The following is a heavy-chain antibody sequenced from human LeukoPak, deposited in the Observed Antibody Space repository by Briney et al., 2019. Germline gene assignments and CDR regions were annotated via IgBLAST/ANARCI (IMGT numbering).Heavy chain of an antibody. Sequence: GGSLRLSCAASGFTFSSYAMSWVRRAPGKGLEWVSGITTSGGSASYADSVKGRFTISRDNPGNTLFMEMHSLRAEDTAFYYCAIMHPNYDGRGYSVQWGQGPLVTVSS. CDR1: GFTFSSYA. D-gene: IGHD3-22*01. J-gene: IGHJ4*02. CDR3: AIMHPNYDGRGYSVQ. CDR2: ITTSGGSA. V-gene: IGHV3-23*01.